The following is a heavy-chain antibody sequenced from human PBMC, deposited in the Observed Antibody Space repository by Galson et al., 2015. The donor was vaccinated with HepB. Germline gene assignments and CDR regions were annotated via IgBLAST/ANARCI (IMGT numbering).Heavy chain of an antibody. CDR3: ARGELERRLRGGTFDI. CDR2: IITILGTA. J-gene: IGHJ3*02. D-gene: IGHD1-1*01. Sequence: SVKVSCKASGCTFSSYAISWVRQAPGQGLEWLGGIITILGTANYAQKFQGRVTITADETTSTAYMELSSLRAEDPAVYYCARGELERRLRGGTFDIWGQGTMVTVSS. CDR1: GCTFSSYA. V-gene: IGHV1-69*13.